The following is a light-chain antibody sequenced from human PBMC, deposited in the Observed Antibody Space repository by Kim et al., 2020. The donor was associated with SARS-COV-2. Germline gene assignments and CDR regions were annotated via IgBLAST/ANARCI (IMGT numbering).Light chain of an antibody. CDR3: SSYTSSSTL. Sequence: QSALTQPASVSWSPGQSITISCTGTSSDVGGYNYVSWYQQHPGKAPKLMIYDVSKRPSGVSNRFSGSKSGNTASLTISGLQAEDEADYYCSSYTSSSTLFGGGTQLTVL. J-gene: IGLJ2*01. V-gene: IGLV2-14*01. CDR2: DVS. CDR1: SSDVGGYNY.